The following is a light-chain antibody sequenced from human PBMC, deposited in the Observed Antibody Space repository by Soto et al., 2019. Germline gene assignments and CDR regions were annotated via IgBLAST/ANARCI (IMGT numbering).Light chain of an antibody. CDR3: CSFTSSNTHV. J-gene: IGLJ1*01. CDR1: SSDFGNYNL. CDR2: DVN. V-gene: IGLV2-23*02. Sequence: QSALTQPASVSGSPGQSITISCTGTSSDFGNYNLVSWYQQHPGKVPKLILFDVNKRPSGVSGRFSGCKSGNTASLTISGLQAEDEGDYYCCSFTSSNTHVFGTGTTLTVL.